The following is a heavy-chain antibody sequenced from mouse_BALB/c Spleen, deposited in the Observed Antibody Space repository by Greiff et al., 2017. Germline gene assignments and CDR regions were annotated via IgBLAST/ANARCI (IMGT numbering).Heavy chain of an antibody. Sequence: VQLQESGAELVRPGALVKLSCKASGFTITDYYMHWVKQRPEQGLEWIGWIDPENGNTIYDPKFQGKASITADTSSNTAYLQLSSLTSEDTAVYYCARNYYGKDLDYWGQGTTLTVSS. J-gene: IGHJ2*01. V-gene: IGHV14-1*02. CDR2: IDPENGNT. CDR1: GFTITDYY. D-gene: IGHD1-1*01. CDR3: ARNYYGKDLDY.